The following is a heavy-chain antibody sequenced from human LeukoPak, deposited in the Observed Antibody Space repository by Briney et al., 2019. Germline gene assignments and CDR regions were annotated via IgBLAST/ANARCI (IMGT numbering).Heavy chain of an antibody. CDR2: MNPNSGNS. CDR3: ARVPWEYSGNDWTSYYYHMAV. D-gene: IGHD5-12*01. CDR1: GYTFTSYD. Sequence: ASLKGSCKASGYTFTSYDINWVRHATGQGLEWRGWMNPNSGNSGSVPKFQGRVSRTRDVSISTTYMELSSLRSEDTAVYYCARVPWEYSGNDWTSYYYHMAVWGEATTVTVSS. J-gene: IGHJ6*03. V-gene: IGHV1-8*01.